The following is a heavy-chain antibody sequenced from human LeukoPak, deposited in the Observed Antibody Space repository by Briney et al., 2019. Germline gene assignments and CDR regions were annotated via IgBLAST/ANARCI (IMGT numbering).Heavy chain of an antibody. CDR3: ARESPMVRGVIGVFDY. CDR1: GASFSGYY. V-gene: IGHV4-34*01. J-gene: IGHJ4*02. CDR2: INHSGST. D-gene: IGHD3-10*01. Sequence: SETLSLTCAVYGASFSGYYWSWIRQPPGKGLEWIGEINHSGSTNYNPSLKSRVTISVDTSKNQFSLKLSSVTAADTAVYYCARESPMVRGVIGVFDYWGQGTLVTVSS.